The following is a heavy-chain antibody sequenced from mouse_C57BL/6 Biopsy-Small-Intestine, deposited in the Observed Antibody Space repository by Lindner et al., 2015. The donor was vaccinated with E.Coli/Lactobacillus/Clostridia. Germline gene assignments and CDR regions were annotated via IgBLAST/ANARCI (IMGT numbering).Heavy chain of an antibody. J-gene: IGHJ2*01. CDR2: INPYNGDT. D-gene: IGHD1-1*01. V-gene: IGHV1-20*01. CDR1: GYSFTGYF. Sequence: VQLQESGPELVKPGDSVKISCKASGYSFTGYFMNWVMQSHGKSLEWIGRINPYNGDTFYNQKFKGKATLTVDKSSSTAHMELRSPTSEDSAVYYCARLTTVVAFDYWGQGTTLTVSS. CDR3: ARLTTVVAFDY.